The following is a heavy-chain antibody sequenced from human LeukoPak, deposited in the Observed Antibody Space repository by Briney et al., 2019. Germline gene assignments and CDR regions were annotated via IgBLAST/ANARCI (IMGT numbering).Heavy chain of an antibody. D-gene: IGHD5-18*01. V-gene: IGHV4-61*02. Sequence: SETLSLTCTVSGGSISSGSYYWSWIRQPAGKGLEWIGRIYTSGSTNYNPSLKSRVTISVDTSKNQFSLKLSSVTAADTAVYYCARGGYSHGLQRYFDYWGQGTLVTVSS. CDR3: ARGGYSHGLQRYFDY. J-gene: IGHJ4*02. CDR2: IYTSGST. CDR1: GGSISSGSYY.